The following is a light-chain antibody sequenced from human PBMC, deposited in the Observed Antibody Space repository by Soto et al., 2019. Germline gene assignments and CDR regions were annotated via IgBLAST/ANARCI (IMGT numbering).Light chain of an antibody. Sequence: QSVLTQPPSASGTPGQRVTISCSGSSSNIGSNYVYWYQQLPGTAPKLLIYRNNQRPSGVPDRFSGSKSGTSASLAISGLRSEDEADYYCAAWDDSLRAAVVFDEGTKLTVL. CDR3: AAWDDSLRAAVV. V-gene: IGLV1-47*01. CDR1: SSNIGSNY. J-gene: IGLJ2*01. CDR2: RNN.